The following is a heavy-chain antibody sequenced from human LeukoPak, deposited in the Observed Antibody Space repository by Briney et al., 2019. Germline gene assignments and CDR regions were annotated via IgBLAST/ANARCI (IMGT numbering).Heavy chain of an antibody. Sequence: PGGSLRLSCAASGFTFSSYAMSWVRQAPGKGLEWVSAISGSGGSTYYADSVKGRLTISRDNSKNTLYLQMNSLRVEDTALYYCAKDFSAPGWVFDYWGQGILVTVSS. D-gene: IGHD6-19*01. CDR1: GFTFSSYA. CDR3: AKDFSAPGWVFDY. CDR2: ISGSGGST. J-gene: IGHJ4*02. V-gene: IGHV3-23*01.